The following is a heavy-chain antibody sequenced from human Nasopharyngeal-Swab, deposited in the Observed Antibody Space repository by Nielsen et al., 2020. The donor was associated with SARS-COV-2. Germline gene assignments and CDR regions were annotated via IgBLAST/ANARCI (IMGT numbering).Heavy chain of an antibody. J-gene: IGHJ5*02. CDR1: GFTFSDYY. D-gene: IGHD1-14*01. CDR2: ISSSGSTI. V-gene: IGHV3-11*04. Sequence: GESLKISCAASGFTFSDYYMSWIRQAPGKGLEWVSYISSSGSTIYYADSVKGRFTISRDNAKNSLYLQMNSLRAEDTAVYYCAREPEPNWFDPWGQGTLVTVSS. CDR3: AREPEPNWFDP.